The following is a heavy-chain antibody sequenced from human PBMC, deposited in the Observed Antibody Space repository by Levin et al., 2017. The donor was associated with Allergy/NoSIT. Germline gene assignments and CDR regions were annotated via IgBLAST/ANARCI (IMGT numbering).Heavy chain of an antibody. Sequence: PSETLSLTCAVYGGSFSGYYWSWIRQPPGKGLEWIGEINHSGSTNYNPSLKSRVTISVDTSKNQFSLKLSSVTAADTAVYYCASEVRRGYSYKSVRSYWGQGTLVTVSS. J-gene: IGHJ4*02. V-gene: IGHV4-34*01. CDR2: INHSGST. CDR3: ASEVRRGYSYKSVRSY. CDR1: GGSFSGYY. D-gene: IGHD5-18*01.